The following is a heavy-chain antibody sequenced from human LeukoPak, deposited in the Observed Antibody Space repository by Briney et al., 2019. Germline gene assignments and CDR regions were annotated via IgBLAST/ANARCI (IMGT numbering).Heavy chain of an antibody. CDR3: ARAETYCSSTSCYPFYYYYYMDV. CDR2: ISSSSSTI. CDR1: GFTFSTYS. Sequence: PGGSLRLSCAASGFTFSTYSMNWVRQAPGKGLEWVSYISSSSSTIYYADSVKGRFTISRDNAKNSLYLQMNSLRAEDTAVYYCARAETYCSSTSCYPFYYYYYMDVWGKGTTVTVSS. V-gene: IGHV3-48*01. J-gene: IGHJ6*03. D-gene: IGHD2-2*01.